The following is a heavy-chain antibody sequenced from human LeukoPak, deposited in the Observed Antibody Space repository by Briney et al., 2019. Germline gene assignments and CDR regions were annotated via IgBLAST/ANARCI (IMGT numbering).Heavy chain of an antibody. Sequence: GGSLRLSCAAPGFTFSSYSMNWVRQAPGKGLEWVSSISSSSSYIYYADSVKGRFTISRDNAKNSLYLQMNSLRAEDTAVYYCAREDDSSGYGMDYWGQGTLVTVSS. CDR1: GFTFSSYS. D-gene: IGHD3-22*01. J-gene: IGHJ4*02. CDR2: ISSSSSYI. CDR3: AREDDSSGYGMDY. V-gene: IGHV3-21*01.